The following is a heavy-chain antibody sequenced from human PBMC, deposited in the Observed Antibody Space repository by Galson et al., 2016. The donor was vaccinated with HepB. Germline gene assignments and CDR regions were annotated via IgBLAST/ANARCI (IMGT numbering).Heavy chain of an antibody. V-gene: IGHV3-23*01. Sequence: SLRLSCAASGFTFSRYEMNWVRQGPGKGLEWVSTINTVAEDTHYADSVKGRFTISRDNSKSTLDLQMSNLRAEDTALYYCAKDPAFTDAFDIWGPGTMVTVSS. CDR1: GFTFSRYE. CDR3: AKDPAFTDAFDI. CDR2: INTVAEDT. J-gene: IGHJ3*02.